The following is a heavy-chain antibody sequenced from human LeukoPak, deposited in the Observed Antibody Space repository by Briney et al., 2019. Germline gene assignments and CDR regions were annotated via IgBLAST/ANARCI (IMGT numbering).Heavy chain of an antibody. CDR1: GGSICSGSYY. J-gene: IGHJ4*02. V-gene: IGHV4-61*09. Sequence: SQTLSLTCTVSGGSICSGSYYWSWIRQPAGKGLEWIGHIYTSGSTNYNPSLKSRVTISIDTSKNQFSLKLSSVTAADTAVYYCARCTSTSCYHFDYWGQGALVTVSS. CDR2: IYTSGST. D-gene: IGHD2-2*01. CDR3: ARCTSTSCYHFDY.